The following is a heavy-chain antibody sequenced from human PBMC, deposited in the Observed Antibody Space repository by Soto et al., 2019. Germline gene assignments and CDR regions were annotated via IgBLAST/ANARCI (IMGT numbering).Heavy chain of an antibody. J-gene: IGHJ4*02. CDR2: ISGSGGST. V-gene: IGHV3-23*01. CDR3: AKVYLSELLWFGELSMDY. D-gene: IGHD3-10*01. CDR1: GFTFSSYA. Sequence: GGSLRLSCAASGFTFSSYAMSWVRQSPGKGLEWVSAISGSGGSTYYADSVKGRFTISRDNSKNTLYLQMNSLRAEDTAVYYCAKVYLSELLWFGELSMDYWGQGTLVTVSS.